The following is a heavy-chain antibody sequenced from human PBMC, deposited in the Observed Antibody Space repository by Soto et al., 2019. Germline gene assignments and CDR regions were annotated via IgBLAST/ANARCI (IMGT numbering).Heavy chain of an antibody. CDR3: ARDKDRPQLGGNYYYILDV. CDR2: IIPIFRRP. V-gene: IGHV1-69*12. J-gene: IGHJ6*02. CDR1: GGTFSTSA. D-gene: IGHD3-3*02. Sequence: QVQLEQSGAEVKKPGSSVRVSCKSSGGTFSTSAISWVRQAPGQGLEWMGGIIPIFRRPDYAQKFQCRVTLTADESTSTAYMELRGLRSDDTAVYYGARDKDRPQLGGNYYYILDVWGQGTTSTVSS.